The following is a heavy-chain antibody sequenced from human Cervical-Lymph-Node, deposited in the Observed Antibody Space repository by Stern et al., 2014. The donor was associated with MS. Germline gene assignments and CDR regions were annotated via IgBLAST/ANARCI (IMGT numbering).Heavy chain of an antibody. CDR3: AAIGPLMEGAAFDI. CDR2: IHHRGDT. J-gene: IGHJ3*02. V-gene: IGHV4-31*03. Sequence: QVQLQESGPGLVKPSQTLSLSCTVSGAPVNSGGYYWTWIRQVPGKGLEWIGYIHHRGDTFYNPPLKSRVTISVDTSENQVSLMLSSVTAADTAVYYCAAIGPLMEGAAFDIWGQGTLVTVSS. D-gene: IGHD3-16*01. CDR1: GAPVNSGGYY.